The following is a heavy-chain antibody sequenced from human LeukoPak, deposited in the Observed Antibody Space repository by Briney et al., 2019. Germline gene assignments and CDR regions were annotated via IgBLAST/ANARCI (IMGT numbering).Heavy chain of an antibody. CDR1: GLTLIGYS. CDR3: ARDRNWGFDF. V-gene: IGHV3-48*01. D-gene: IGHD7-27*01. J-gene: IGHJ4*02. CDR2: IHFYTEHI. Sequence: GASLRLSCSAPGLTLIGYSVNSARQAPGKGLEWDPYIHFYTEHIWYADSVRGRFTISKDDANNLLYLQMNSLSAEDTDVYYCARDRNWGFDFWGQGTLVTVSS.